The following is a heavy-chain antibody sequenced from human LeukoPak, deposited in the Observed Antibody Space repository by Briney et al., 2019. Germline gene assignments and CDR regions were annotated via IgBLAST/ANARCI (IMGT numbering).Heavy chain of an antibody. Sequence: PGGSLRFSGAASGFTFSSYWMSWVRPAPGKGLEWVANIKQDGSEMYYVDSVKGRFTIPRDNAKTSLYLQMNSLRAEDTAVYYCARSYSSSWYAFDIWGQGTMVTVSS. V-gene: IGHV3-7*01. CDR2: IKQDGSEM. D-gene: IGHD6-13*01. CDR3: ARSYSSSWYAFDI. J-gene: IGHJ3*02. CDR1: GFTFSSYW.